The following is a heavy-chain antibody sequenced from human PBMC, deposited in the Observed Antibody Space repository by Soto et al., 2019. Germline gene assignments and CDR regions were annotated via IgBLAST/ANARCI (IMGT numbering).Heavy chain of an antibody. J-gene: IGHJ4*02. CDR2: INPSNGDT. V-gene: IGHV1-2*02. Sequence: ASVKVSCKASEYTFSAHYIHWVRQAPGQGLEWMGWINPSNGDTNYTQNFQGRVTMTRDTSITTAYMELKSLRSDDTAVYFCARIGQYRNSAGQFDYWGQGTLVTVSS. D-gene: IGHD6-6*01. CDR1: EYTFSAHY. CDR3: ARIGQYRNSAGQFDY.